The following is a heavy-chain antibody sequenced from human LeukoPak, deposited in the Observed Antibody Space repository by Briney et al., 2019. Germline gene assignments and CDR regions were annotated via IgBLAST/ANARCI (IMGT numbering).Heavy chain of an antibody. D-gene: IGHD5-18*01. Sequence: PGGTLRLSCAASGFTFSSYGMSWVRQAPGKGLEWVSAISGSGGSTYYADSVKGRFTISRDNSKNTLYLQMNSLRAEDTAVYYCAKAQRGYSYGYSFDYWGQGTLVTVSS. CDR2: ISGSGGST. CDR3: AKAQRGYSYGYSFDY. V-gene: IGHV3-23*01. CDR1: GFTFSSYG. J-gene: IGHJ4*02.